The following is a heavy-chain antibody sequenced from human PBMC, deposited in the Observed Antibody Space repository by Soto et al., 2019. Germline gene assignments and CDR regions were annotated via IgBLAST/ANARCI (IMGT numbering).Heavy chain of an antibody. CDR2: INPSSSHI. CDR1: GFTFSTYH. CDR3: ARGYCGGGGCYLRRDAIDV. Sequence: EVQLVESGGGLVMPGGSLRLSCAASGFTFSTYHMNWVRQAPGKGLEWVSSINPSSSHIYYADSVRGRFTISRDNSRNSMDLQLTSLRTEDAAVYYGARGYCGGGGCYLRRDAIDVWGQGTMVTVSS. J-gene: IGHJ3*01. V-gene: IGHV3-21*01. D-gene: IGHD2-15*01.